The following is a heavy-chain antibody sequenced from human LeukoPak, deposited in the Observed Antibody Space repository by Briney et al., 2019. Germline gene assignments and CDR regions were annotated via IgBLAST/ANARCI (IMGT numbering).Heavy chain of an antibody. D-gene: IGHD5-18*01. Sequence: PSETLPLTCTVSGDSISRGNDYWSWIRQPPGKGLEWIGYIYYTGKTYYNTSLKRRLIISVDTSQNQFSLKLKSVTAADTAVYYCARVDTTMVPDVWGQGTTVTVSS. V-gene: IGHV4-30-4*01. J-gene: IGHJ6*02. CDR3: ARVDTTMVPDV. CDR1: GDSISRGNDY. CDR2: IYYTGKT.